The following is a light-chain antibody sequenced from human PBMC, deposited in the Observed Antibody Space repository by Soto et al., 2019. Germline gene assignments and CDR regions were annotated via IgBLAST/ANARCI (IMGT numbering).Light chain of an antibody. V-gene: IGLV2-23*01. CDR1: SSDVGGYNL. CDR2: EGS. Sequence: QSVLTRPASVSGSPGQSITISCTGSSSDVGGYNLVSWYQQHPGKAPKLIIYEGSKRPSGVSNRFSGSKSGNTASLTISGLQAEDEADYHCCSYAGVSTFGVFGGGTKLTVL. J-gene: IGLJ3*02. CDR3: CSYAGVSTFGV.